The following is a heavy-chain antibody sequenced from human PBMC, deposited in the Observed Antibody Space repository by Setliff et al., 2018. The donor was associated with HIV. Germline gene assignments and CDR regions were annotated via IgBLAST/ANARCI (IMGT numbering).Heavy chain of an antibody. CDR1: GGSFSDYY. CDR3: ARGTKLVWGRWFDP. J-gene: IGHJ5*02. V-gene: IGHV4-34*01. Sequence: SETLSLTCAVYGGSFSDYYWTWIRQTPRKRLEWIGELNDSGSTNYNPSLRSRVTMSADTSKNQFSLRLTSVTAADTAIYYCARGTKLVWGRWFDPWGQGTLVTVSS. D-gene: IGHD6-6*01. CDR2: LNDSGST.